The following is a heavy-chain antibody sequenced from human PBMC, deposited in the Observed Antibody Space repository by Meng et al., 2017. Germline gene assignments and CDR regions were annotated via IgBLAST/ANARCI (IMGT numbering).Heavy chain of an antibody. CDR1: GRSFSGYY. Sequence: SETLSLTCAVYGRSFSGYYWSWIRQPPGKGLEWIGEINHSGSTNYNPSLKSRVTISVDTSKNQFSLKLSSVTAADTAVYYCARSDYYDSSGYYYWVDYWGQGTLVTVSS. J-gene: IGHJ4*02. V-gene: IGHV4-34*01. D-gene: IGHD3-22*01. CDR3: ARSDYYDSSGYYYWVDY. CDR2: INHSGST.